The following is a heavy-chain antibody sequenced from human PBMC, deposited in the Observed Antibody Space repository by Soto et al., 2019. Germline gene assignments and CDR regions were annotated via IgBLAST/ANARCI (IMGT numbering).Heavy chain of an antibody. D-gene: IGHD2-15*01. Sequence: QVQLVQSGAEVKKPGASVKVSCKASGYTFTSYGISWVRHAPGQGLEWMGWISAYNGNTNYAQKLQGRVTMTTDTSTSTAYMELRSLRSDDTAVYYCARVCSGGSCYLTPDYWGQGTLVTVSS. J-gene: IGHJ4*02. CDR3: ARVCSGGSCYLTPDY. CDR1: GYTFTSYG. V-gene: IGHV1-18*01. CDR2: ISAYNGNT.